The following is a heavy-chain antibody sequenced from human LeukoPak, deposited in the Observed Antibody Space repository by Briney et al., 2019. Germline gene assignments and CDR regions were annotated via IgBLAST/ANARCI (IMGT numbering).Heavy chain of an antibody. Sequence: PGGSLRLSCAASGFTFNSHWMTWVRQAPGKGLEWVANIKEDGSEKYYVDSVKGRFTISRDNAKNSLSLQMNSLGADDTAVYYCARDGPTAYFDYWGQGILVTVSS. J-gene: IGHJ4*02. CDR3: ARDGPTAYFDY. V-gene: IGHV3-7*01. CDR2: IKEDGSEK. CDR1: GFTFNSHW. D-gene: IGHD5-18*01.